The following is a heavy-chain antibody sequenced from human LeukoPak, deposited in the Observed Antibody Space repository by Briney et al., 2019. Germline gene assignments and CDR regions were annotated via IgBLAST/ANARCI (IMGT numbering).Heavy chain of an antibody. Sequence: SETLSLTCTVSGGSISSYYWSWIRQPPGKGLEWIGYIYYSGSTNYNPSLKSRVTISVDTSKNQFSLKLSSVTAADTAVYYCARFPGSMVRGVIITDDAFDICGQRTMVTVSS. CDR3: ARFPGSMVRGVIITDDAFDI. D-gene: IGHD3-10*01. V-gene: IGHV4-59*08. CDR2: IYYSGST. CDR1: GGSISSYY. J-gene: IGHJ3*02.